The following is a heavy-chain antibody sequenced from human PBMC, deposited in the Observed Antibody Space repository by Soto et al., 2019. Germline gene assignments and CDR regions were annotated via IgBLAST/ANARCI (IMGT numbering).Heavy chain of an antibody. CDR3: ARGNSMTMLVVVAADCDY. V-gene: IGHV3-48*02. D-gene: IGHD3-22*01. Sequence: EVQLVESGGGLEQPGGSLRLSCAASGFTYSSYSMNWVRQAPGKGLEWVSYISSSSSTIYYADSVKGRFTISRDNAKNSLYLKMNRLRDEDTAVYYCARGNSMTMLVVVAADCDYWGQGTLVSVSS. J-gene: IGHJ4*02. CDR1: GFTYSSYS. CDR2: ISSSSSTI.